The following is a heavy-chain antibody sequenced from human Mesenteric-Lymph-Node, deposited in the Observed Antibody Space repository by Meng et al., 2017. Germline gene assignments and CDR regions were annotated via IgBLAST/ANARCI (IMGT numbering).Heavy chain of an antibody. V-gene: IGHV3-20*04. D-gene: IGHD3-22*01. J-gene: IGHJ4*02. CDR1: GFTFADYG. CDR2: INWNGGST. CDR3: ARAGFGDYYDSSGQKRGYDY. Sequence: GESLKISCAASGFTFADYGMSWVRQAPGKGLECVSGINWNGGSTGYADSVKGRFTISRDNAKNSLYLQMNSLRAEDTALYYCARAGFGDYYDSSGQKRGYDYWGQGTLVTVSS.